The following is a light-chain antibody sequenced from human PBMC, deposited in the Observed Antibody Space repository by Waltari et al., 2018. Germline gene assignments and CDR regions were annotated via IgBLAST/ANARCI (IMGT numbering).Light chain of an antibody. CDR3: CSYAGSYTFV. V-gene: IGLV2-11*01. Sequence: QSALTQPRSVSGSPGQSVTISCTGTSSDVGGYNYVSWYQQHPGKAPKFMIYDVNKRPSGFPDRFSGSKSGNTASLTISGRQAEDEADYYCCSYAGSYTFVFGGGTKLTVL. J-gene: IGLJ2*01. CDR2: DVN. CDR1: SSDVGGYNY.